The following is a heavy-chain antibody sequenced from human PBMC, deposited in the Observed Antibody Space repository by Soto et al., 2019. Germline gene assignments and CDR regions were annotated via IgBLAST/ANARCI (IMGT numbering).Heavy chain of an antibody. CDR1: GFSLSTSGVG. Sequence: QITLKESGPPLVKPTQTLTLTCTFSGFSLSTSGVGVGWIRQPPGKALEWLALIYWDDDKRYSPSLKSRLTITKDTSKNLVVLTMTNMDPVDTATYYCAHRCMDSSSWHFDYWGQGTLVTVSS. V-gene: IGHV2-5*02. J-gene: IGHJ4*02. CDR3: AHRCMDSSSWHFDY. CDR2: IYWDDDK. D-gene: IGHD6-13*01.